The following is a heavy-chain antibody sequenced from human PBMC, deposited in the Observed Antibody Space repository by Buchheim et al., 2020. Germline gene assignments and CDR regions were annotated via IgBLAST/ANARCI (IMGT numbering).Heavy chain of an antibody. Sequence: QLQLQESGPGLVKPSETLSLTCFVSGDSIGSSSYYWGWVRQSPGKGLEWIAIAYYTGTPFYNPSLKSRVTISIETSKRQFSLKMNSVTAADTAVYYCASGTILWFRTIDFWGQGAL. D-gene: IGHD3-10*01. CDR1: GDSIGSSSYY. CDR2: AYYTGTP. V-gene: IGHV4-39*01. J-gene: IGHJ4*02. CDR3: ASGTILWFRTIDF.